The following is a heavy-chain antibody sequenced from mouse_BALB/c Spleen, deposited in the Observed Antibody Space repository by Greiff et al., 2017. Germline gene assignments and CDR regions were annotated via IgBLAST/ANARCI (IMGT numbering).Heavy chain of an antibody. Sequence: VQLQQSGAELARPGASVKMSCKASGYTFTSYTMHWVKQRPGQGLEWIGYINPSSGYTNYNQKFKDKATLTADKSSRTAYMQLSSLTSEDSAVYYCARDRTMPFDYWGQGTTLTVSS. D-gene: IGHD1-1*02. CDR1: GYTFTSYT. CDR3: ARDRTMPFDY. V-gene: IGHV1-4*01. CDR2: INPSSGYT. J-gene: IGHJ2*01.